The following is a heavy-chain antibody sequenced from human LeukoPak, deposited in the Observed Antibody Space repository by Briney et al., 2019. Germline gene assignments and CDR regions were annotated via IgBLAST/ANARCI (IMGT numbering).Heavy chain of an antibody. CDR1: GFTVSSNY. J-gene: IGHJ4*02. CDR3: ATALSYDFWSGYPDY. D-gene: IGHD3-3*01. Sequence: PGGSLRLSCAASGFTVSSNYMSWVRQAPGKGLEWVSVIYSGGSTYYADSVKGRFTISRDNSKNSLYLQMNSPRDEDTAVYYCATALSYDFWSGYPDYWGQGTLVTVSS. CDR2: IYSGGST. V-gene: IGHV3-66*01.